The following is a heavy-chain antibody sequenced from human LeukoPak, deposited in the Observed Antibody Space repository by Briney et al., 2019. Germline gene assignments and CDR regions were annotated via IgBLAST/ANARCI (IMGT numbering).Heavy chain of an antibody. D-gene: IGHD3-3*01. CDR3: ARDSAGSTYYPYNWFDP. V-gene: IGHV3-21*01. J-gene: IGHJ5*02. CDR1: GFTFSTYT. Sequence: GGSLRLSCVASGFTFSTYTMNWVRQAPGKGLEWVSSIGSSSGYIYYADSVKGRFTISRDNAKNSLYLQMNSLRAEDTAVYYCARDSAGSTYYPYNWFDPWGQGTLVTVSS. CDR2: IGSSSGYI.